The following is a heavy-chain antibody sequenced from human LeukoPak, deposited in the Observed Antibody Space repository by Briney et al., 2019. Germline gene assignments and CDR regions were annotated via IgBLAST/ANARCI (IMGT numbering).Heavy chain of an antibody. V-gene: IGHV4-59*01. CDR3: ARDRDYYGSGYDY. CDR1: GGSISSYY. CDR2: IYYSGST. Sequence: SETLPLTCTVSGGSISSYYWSWIRQPPGKGLEWIGYIYYSGSTNYNPSLKSRVTISVDTSKNQFSLKLSSVTAADTAVYYCARDRDYYGSGYDYWGQGTLVTVSS. J-gene: IGHJ4*02. D-gene: IGHD3-10*01.